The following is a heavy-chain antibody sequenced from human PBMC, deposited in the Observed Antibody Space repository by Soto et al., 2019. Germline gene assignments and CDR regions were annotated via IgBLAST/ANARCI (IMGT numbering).Heavy chain of an antibody. CDR2: IWYDGSNK. CDR1: GFAFSTYS. D-gene: IGHD2-21*01. Sequence: GGSLRLSCAASGFAFSTYSMNWVRQAPGKGLEWVAVIWYDGSNKYYADSVKGRFTISRDNSKNTLYLQMNSLRAEDTAVYYCAREVISNFDYWGQGTLVTVSS. J-gene: IGHJ4*02. V-gene: IGHV3-33*08. CDR3: AREVISNFDY.